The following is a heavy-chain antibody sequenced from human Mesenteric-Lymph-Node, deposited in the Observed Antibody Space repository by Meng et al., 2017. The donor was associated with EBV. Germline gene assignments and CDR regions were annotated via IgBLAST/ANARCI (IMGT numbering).Heavy chain of an antibody. V-gene: IGHV4-61*01. CDR2: IYRTGST. D-gene: IGHD1-20*01. Sequence: QWQLQVPGPGLVNPSETLSLTCRVSGGSVSSGSYYWSWIRQPPGKGLEWIGYIYRTGSTDYNPSLNSRVSISIDTSKNQFSLRLTSVIAADTDVYYCARDSGITVTNSFDYWGQGALVTVSS. CDR1: GGSVSSGSYY. J-gene: IGHJ4*02. CDR3: ARDSGITVTNSFDY.